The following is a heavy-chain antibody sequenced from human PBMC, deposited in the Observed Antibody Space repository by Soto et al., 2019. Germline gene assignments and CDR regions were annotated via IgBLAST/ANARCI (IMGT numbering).Heavy chain of an antibody. CDR1: GFSLSTSGVA. D-gene: IGHD6-19*01. V-gene: IGHV2-5*02. J-gene: IGHJ4*02. CDR2: IYWDDDK. CDR3: AHRPPSSGLHRYFDY. Sequence: QIXXKXXXXXLVKPTQTLTLTCTFSGFSLSTSGVAVGWIRQPPGKALEWLALIYWDDDKRYSPSLKSRLTITKDTSKTQVVLTMTNMAPVDTATYYCAHRPPSSGLHRYFDYWGQGTLVTVSS.